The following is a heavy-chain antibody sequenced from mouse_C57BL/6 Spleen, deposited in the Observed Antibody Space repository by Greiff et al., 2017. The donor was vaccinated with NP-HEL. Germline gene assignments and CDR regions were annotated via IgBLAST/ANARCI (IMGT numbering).Heavy chain of an antibody. Sequence: EVQRVESGGGLVKPGGSLKLSCAASGFTFSDYGMHWVRQAPEKGLEWVAYISSGSSTIYYADTVKGRFTISRDNAKNTLFLQMTSLRSEDTAMYYCARPRDYYAMDYWGQGTSVTVSS. J-gene: IGHJ4*01. CDR2: ISSGSSTI. CDR3: ARPRDYYAMDY. CDR1: GFTFSDYG. V-gene: IGHV5-17*01.